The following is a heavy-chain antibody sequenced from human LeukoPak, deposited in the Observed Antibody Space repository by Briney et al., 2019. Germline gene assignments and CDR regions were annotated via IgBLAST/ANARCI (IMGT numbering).Heavy chain of an antibody. V-gene: IGHV4-59*08. Sequence: SETLSLTCSVSGGFIGSYYRSWIRQPPGKGLEWIGFVFYSGSTNYNPSLKSRVTISVDTSKNQFSLKLNSVTAADTAVYYCARHDPTTDNPAVDHWGQGTLVTVSS. CDR3: ARHDPTTDNPAVDH. CDR2: VFYSGST. CDR1: GGFIGSYY. D-gene: IGHD4-11*01. J-gene: IGHJ4*02.